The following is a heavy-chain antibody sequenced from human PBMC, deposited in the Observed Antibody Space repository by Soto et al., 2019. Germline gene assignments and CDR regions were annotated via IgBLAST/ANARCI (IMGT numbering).Heavy chain of an antibody. CDR2: ISAYNGNT. Sequence: ASVKVSCKASGYTFTSYGISWVRQAPGQGLEWMGWISAYNGNTNYAQKLQGRVTMTTDTSTSTAYMELRSLRSDDTAVYYCASFTHIVVVPAVKPNAFDIWGQGTMVTVSS. J-gene: IGHJ3*02. CDR3: ASFTHIVVVPAVKPNAFDI. D-gene: IGHD2-2*02. V-gene: IGHV1-18*01. CDR1: GYTFTSYG.